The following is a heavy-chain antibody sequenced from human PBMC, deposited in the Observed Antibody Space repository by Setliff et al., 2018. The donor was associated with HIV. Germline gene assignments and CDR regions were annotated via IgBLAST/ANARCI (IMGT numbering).Heavy chain of an antibody. D-gene: IGHD6-13*01. CDR1: GFTLSNYA. V-gene: IGHV3-23*01. J-gene: IGHJ4*02. CDR3: AKDRQQLDPREFDY. Sequence: GSLRLSCTTSGFTLSNYAMSWVRQAPGKGLEWVSGISLSGGSTYYADSVKGRFTIFRDNSKKTLYLQMSSLRVEDTAVYYCAKDRQQLDPREFDYWGQGTLVTVSS. CDR2: ISLSGGST.